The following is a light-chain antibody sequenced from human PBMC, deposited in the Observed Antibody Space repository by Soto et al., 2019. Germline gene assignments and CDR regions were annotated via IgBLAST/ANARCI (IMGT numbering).Light chain of an antibody. V-gene: IGKV1-5*03. CDR3: QQLET. J-gene: IGKJ1*01. Sequence: DIQMTQSPSTLSASVGDRVTITCRASQSISSWLAWYQQKPGKAPKLLIYKASSLESGVPSRFSGSGSGTGFTLPISSLQPDDFATYYCQQLETFGQGTKVEIK. CDR1: QSISSW. CDR2: KAS.